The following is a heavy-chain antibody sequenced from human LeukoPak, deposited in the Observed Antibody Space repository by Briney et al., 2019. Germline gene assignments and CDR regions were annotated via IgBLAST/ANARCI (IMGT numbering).Heavy chain of an antibody. CDR3: ARGLAPEYYYDSSGYGVATDAFDI. V-gene: IGHV4-34*01. D-gene: IGHD3-22*01. J-gene: IGHJ3*02. CDR1: GGSFSGYY. CDR2: INHSGST. Sequence: SETLSLTCAVYGGSFSGYYWSWIRQPPGKGLEWIGEINHSGSTNYNPSLKSRVTISVDSSKNQFSLKLSSVTAADTAVYYCARGLAPEYYYDSSGYGVATDAFDIWGQGTMVTVSS.